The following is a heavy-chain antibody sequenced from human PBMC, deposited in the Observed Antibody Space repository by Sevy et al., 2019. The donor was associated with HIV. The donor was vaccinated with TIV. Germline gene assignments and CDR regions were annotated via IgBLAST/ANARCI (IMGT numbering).Heavy chain of an antibody. Sequence: GGLRLSCAASGFTFSSYWMSWVRQAPGKGLEWVATMKEDGSERNYVDSVKGRFTISRDNAKNSLYLQMNILRAEDTAVYYCVREGVGGYSYSLDCWGQGTLVTVSS. CDR2: MKEDGSER. CDR3: VREGVGGYSYSLDC. D-gene: IGHD5-18*01. CDR1: GFTFSSYW. V-gene: IGHV3-7*01. J-gene: IGHJ4*02.